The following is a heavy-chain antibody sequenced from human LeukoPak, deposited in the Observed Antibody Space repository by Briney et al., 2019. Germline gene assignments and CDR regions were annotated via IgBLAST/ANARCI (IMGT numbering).Heavy chain of an antibody. V-gene: IGHV1-69*13. J-gene: IGHJ4*02. CDR3: AKNTVTPSRTWYYFDS. CDR1: GGTFSSYA. Sequence: SVKVSCKASGGTFSSYAISWVRQAPGQGLEWMGGIIPIFGTANYAQKFQGSVSITADESTRTAYMELYSLRSDDTAVYYCAKNTVTPSRTWYYFDSWGQGTLVTVSS. D-gene: IGHD4-11*01. CDR2: IIPIFGTA.